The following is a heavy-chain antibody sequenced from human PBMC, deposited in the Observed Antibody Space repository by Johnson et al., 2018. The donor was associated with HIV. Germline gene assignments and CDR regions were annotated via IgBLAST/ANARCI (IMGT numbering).Heavy chain of an antibody. D-gene: IGHD3-3*01. CDR2: IRYDGSNK. CDR1: GFTFSSYG. J-gene: IGHJ3*02. Sequence: QVQLVESGGGVVQPGGSLRLSCAAFGFTFSSYGMHWVRQAPGKGLEWVAFIRYDGSNKYYADYVKGRVNISRDNSKNTLYLQMNSLRAEDTAVYYCARSFGVTTPGAFDIWGQGTMVTVSS. CDR3: ARSFGVTTPGAFDI. V-gene: IGHV3-30*02.